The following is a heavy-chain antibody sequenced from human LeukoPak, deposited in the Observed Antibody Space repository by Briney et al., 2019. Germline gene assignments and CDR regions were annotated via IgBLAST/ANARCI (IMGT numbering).Heavy chain of an antibody. CDR2: NYWYDDK. CDR1: GFSLSTRGAA. CDR3: AHRRDSMRAFDI. D-gene: IGHD2-21*02. J-gene: IGHJ3*02. V-gene: IGHV2-5*01. Sequence: SGPTLVNPTQTLTLTCTFSGFSLSTRGAAVGWIRQPPGKALVRLALNYWYDDKRYSPSLKSSLTITNDTTKNQVVLTMTNRDPVDTASYFCAHRRDSMRAFDIWGQGTVVTVSS.